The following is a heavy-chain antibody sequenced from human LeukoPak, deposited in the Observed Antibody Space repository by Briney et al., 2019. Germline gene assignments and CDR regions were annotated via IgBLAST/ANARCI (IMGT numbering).Heavy chain of an antibody. CDR3: ARHDYGSGSSRYGMDV. Sequence: PSETLSLTCAVYGGSFSGYYWSWIRQPPGQGLEWIGEINQSGSTNYNPSLKSRVTISVDTSKNQFSLKLSSVTAADTAVYYCARHDYGSGSSRYGMDVWGQGTTVTVSS. D-gene: IGHD3-10*01. J-gene: IGHJ6*02. CDR2: INQSGST. CDR1: GGSFSGYY. V-gene: IGHV4-34*01.